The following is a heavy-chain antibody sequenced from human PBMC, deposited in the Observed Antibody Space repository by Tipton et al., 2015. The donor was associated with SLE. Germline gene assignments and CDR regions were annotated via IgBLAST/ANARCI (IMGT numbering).Heavy chain of an antibody. D-gene: IGHD2-2*01. Sequence: RSLRLSCAASGFTFSSCIMHWVRQASGKGLESVAIISHDGRNKYYADSVKGRFTISRDNSKNMLFLQMNSLKTEDTAVYYCVRDSSLWSTDYWGQGTLVTVSS. CDR3: VRDSSLWSTDY. V-gene: IGHV3-30*04. CDR1: GFTFSSCI. CDR2: ISHDGRNK. J-gene: IGHJ4*02.